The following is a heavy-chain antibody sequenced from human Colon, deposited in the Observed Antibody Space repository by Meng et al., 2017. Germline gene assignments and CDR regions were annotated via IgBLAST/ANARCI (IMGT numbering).Heavy chain of an antibody. D-gene: IGHD3-16*01. CDR2: VSGGGTT. CDR1: GFTFSSYT. V-gene: IGHV3-23*04. Sequence: EVELVESGGCLVPPGGSLRLSCAASGFTFSSYTISWVDQALGKGLEWVSAVSGGGTTYYTDSVKGRFTVSRDISKNAVYLQMNSLRAEDTAVYYCAKWGGYGDYWGQGTLVTVSS. J-gene: IGHJ4*02. CDR3: AKWGGYGDY.